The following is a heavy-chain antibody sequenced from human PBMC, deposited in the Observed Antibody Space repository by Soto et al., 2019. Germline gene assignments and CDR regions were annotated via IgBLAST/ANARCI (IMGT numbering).Heavy chain of an antibody. J-gene: IGHJ4*02. D-gene: IGHD2-15*01. CDR3: ARTKCSGGSCYSWSLDY. CDR1: GGSITTGGYY. Sequence: SETLSLTCTVSGGSITTGGYYWSWIRQLPGKGLEWIGHRYYSESTYYNPSLKSRVSISLDTSKNQFSLKLSFVTAADTAMYYCARTKCSGGSCYSWSLDYWGQGTPVTVS. CDR2: RYYSEST. V-gene: IGHV4-31*03.